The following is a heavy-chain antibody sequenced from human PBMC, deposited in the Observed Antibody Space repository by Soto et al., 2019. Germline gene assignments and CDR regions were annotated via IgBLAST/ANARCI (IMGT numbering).Heavy chain of an antibody. J-gene: IGHJ4*02. V-gene: IGHV4-59*02. CDR3: ARSYSGTFYGYDI. D-gene: IGHD1-26*01. Sequence: SETLSLTCTVSGGSVSSFHWSWIRQSPEKGLEWIGYVFYTGNTKYNPALKRRVTISVDTSKKQFSLKLSSVSAADTGLYYCARSYSGTFYGYDIWGQGILVTVSS. CDR2: VFYTGNT. CDR1: GGSVSSFH.